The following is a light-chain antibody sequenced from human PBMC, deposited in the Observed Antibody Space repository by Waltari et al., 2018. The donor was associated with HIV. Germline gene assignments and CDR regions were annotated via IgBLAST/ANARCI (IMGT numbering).Light chain of an antibody. V-gene: IGLV2-8*01. CDR1: SSDIGAYNY. CDR3: SSYAGSNNLL. J-gene: IGLJ2*01. Sequence: QSALTQPPSASGSPGQSVTISCTGTSSDIGAYNYVAWYQQHPGRAPKLLLYDVNHRPSGVRGRFSGSKSGNSASLTVSGLQPDDEADYYCSSYAGSNNLLFGGGTKLTVL. CDR2: DVN.